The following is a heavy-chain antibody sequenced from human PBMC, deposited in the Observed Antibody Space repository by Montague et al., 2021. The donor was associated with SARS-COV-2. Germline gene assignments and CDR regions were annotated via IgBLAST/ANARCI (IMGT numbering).Heavy chain of an antibody. J-gene: IGHJ3*02. D-gene: IGHD2-2*01. CDR1: GGSISSYY. V-gene: IGHV4-59*08. CDR3: ARRALGYCSSTSCETAFDI. Sequence: SETLSLTCTVSGGSISSYYWSWIRQPPGKGLEWIGYIYYSGSTNYNPSLKSRVTISVDTSKNQFSLTLSFVTAADTAVYYCARRALGYCSSTSCETAFDIWGQGTMVTVSS. CDR2: IYYSGST.